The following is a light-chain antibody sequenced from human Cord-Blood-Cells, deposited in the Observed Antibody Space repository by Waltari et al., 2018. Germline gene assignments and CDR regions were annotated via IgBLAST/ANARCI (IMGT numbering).Light chain of an antibody. J-gene: IGKJ2*01. V-gene: IGKV1-6*01. Sequence: AIQMTQSPCSLSTSVGHRVTITCRASQGIRNDLGWYQQKPGKAPKLLIYAASSLQSGVPSRFSGSGSGTDFTLTISSLQPEDFATYYCLQDYNYPRTFGQGTKLEIK. CDR2: AAS. CDR1: QGIRND. CDR3: LQDYNYPRT.